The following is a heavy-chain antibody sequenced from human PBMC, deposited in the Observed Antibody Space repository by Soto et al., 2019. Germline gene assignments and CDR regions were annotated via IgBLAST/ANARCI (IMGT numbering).Heavy chain of an antibody. CDR1: GFPFTKAW. D-gene: IGHD3-22*01. Sequence: PGGSLRLSCAASGFPFTKAWMTWVRQAPGKGLEWVGRIRSKTSSETREYAAPVKGRFTISRDDSKNMLYLEMNSLKIEDTGVYYCTTDGFTGIVGIRGQGTMVTVSS. CDR2: IRSKTSSETR. V-gene: IGHV3-15*01. CDR3: TTDGFTGIVGI. J-gene: IGHJ3*02.